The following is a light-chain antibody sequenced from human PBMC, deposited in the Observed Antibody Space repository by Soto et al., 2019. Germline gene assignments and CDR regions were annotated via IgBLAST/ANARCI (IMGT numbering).Light chain of an antibody. J-gene: IGLJ1*01. V-gene: IGLV2-14*01. Sequence: QSVLTQPPSVSGSPGQSVTISCTGTSSDVGAYIYVSWYQQHPGKAPKLMIYEVSNRPSGVSNRFSGSKSGNTASLTISGLQAEDEADYYCSSYSSSSFYVFGTGTKVTVL. CDR1: SSDVGAYIY. CDR3: SSYSSSSFYV. CDR2: EVS.